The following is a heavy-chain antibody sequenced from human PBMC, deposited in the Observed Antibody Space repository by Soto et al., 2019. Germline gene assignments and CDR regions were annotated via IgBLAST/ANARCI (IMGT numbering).Heavy chain of an antibody. D-gene: IGHD2-15*01. V-gene: IGHV3-30*18. CDR3: TKDGRFDSDGSLYYYYYGMDV. CDR1: GFTFNNYG. J-gene: IGHJ6*02. Sequence: GGSLRLSCAASGFTFNNYGMNWVRQAPGKGLEWVAIISNDGSNKYYIESVRGRFTISRDNSKNMLFLQMNSLRVEDTAVYFCTKDGRFDSDGSLYYYYYGMDVWGQGTTVTVSS. CDR2: ISNDGSNK.